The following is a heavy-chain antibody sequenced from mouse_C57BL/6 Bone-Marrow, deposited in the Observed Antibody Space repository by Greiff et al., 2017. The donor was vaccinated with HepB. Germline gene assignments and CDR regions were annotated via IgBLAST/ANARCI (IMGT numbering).Heavy chain of an antibody. CDR2: INYDGSST. D-gene: IGHD1-1*01. CDR3: ARDRPYYGSSYDWYFDV. Sequence: EVKVEESEGGLVQPGSSMKLSCTASGFTFSDYYMAWVRQVPEKGLEWVANINYDGSSTYYLDSLKSRFIISRDNAKNILYLQMSSLKSEDTATYYCARDRPYYGSSYDWYFDVWGTGTTVTVSS. J-gene: IGHJ1*03. CDR1: GFTFSDYY. V-gene: IGHV5-16*01.